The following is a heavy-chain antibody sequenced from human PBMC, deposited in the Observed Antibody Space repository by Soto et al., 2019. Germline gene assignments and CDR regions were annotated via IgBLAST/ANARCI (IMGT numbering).Heavy chain of an antibody. V-gene: IGHV4-30-2*01. J-gene: IGHJ4*02. Sequence: SETLSLTCAVSGDSLSSGGYSWSLIRQPPGKGLEWIGYIYHSGSPYYNPSLKSRVTISVDTSKNQFSLRLTPVTAADTSVYYCARATLRGDQVEGQPPTRHNIYSWGQRLLVTVS. D-gene: IGHD1-26*01. CDR3: ARATLRGDQVEGQPPTRHNIYS. CDR2: IYHSGSP. CDR1: GDSLSSGGYS.